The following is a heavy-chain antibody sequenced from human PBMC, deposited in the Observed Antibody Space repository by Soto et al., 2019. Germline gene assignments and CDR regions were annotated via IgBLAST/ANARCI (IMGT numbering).Heavy chain of an antibody. CDR3: ARDYGSVDFDP. J-gene: IGHJ5*02. CDR1: GGSFSGYY. V-gene: IGHV4-34*01. Sequence: QVQLQQWGAGLLKPSETLSLTCAVYGGSFSGYYWSWIRQTPGKGLEWIGEINHSGSTNYNPSLKSRVTISVDTSKNQFSLKLSSVTAADTAVYYCARDYGSVDFDPWGQGTLVTVSS. CDR2: INHSGST. D-gene: IGHD3-10*01.